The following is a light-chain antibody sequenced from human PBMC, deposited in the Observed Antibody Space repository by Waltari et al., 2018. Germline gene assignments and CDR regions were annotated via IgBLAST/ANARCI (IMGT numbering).Light chain of an antibody. CDR2: KAS. J-gene: IGKJ1*01. CDR3: QHFYGNPWT. CDR1: QSINNW. V-gene: IGKV1-5*03. Sequence: DIQMTQSPSTLSASVGDRVTITCRARQSINNWLAWFQLKPGKAPKLLIYKASNLESGVPSRFSGSASGTEFTLTISSLQPDDFASYYCQHFYGNPWTFGQGTKVEI.